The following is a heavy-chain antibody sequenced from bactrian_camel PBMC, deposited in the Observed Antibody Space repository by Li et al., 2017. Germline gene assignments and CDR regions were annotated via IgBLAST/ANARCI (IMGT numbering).Heavy chain of an antibody. V-gene: IGHV3S53*01. CDR1: GYTYRESP. CDR2: IQSDGST. J-gene: IGHJ4*01. CDR3: AADPYCARDWSPAEPTSY. D-gene: IGHD3*01. Sequence: HVQLVESGGGSVQAGGSLRLSCSASGYTYRESPNKYCLGWFRQASGKEREGVAAIQSDGSTTYADSVKGRFTISQDNARNTLYLQMNSLKPEDTAMYHCAADPYCARDWSPAEPTSYGGQGTQVTVS.